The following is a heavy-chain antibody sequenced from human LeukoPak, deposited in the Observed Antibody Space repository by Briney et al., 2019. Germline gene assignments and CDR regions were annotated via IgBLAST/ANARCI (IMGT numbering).Heavy chain of an antibody. CDR1: GFTFDDYA. D-gene: IGHD2-8*01. CDR3: AKDLESGYCTNGVCSYFDY. CDR2: ISWNSGSI. J-gene: IGHJ4*02. V-gene: IGHV3-9*01. Sequence: GRPLRLSCAASGFTFDDYAMHWVRQAPGRGLEWVSGISWNSGSIGYADSVKGRFTISRDNAKNSLYLQMNSLRAEDTALYYCAKDLESGYCTNGVCSYFDYWGQGTLVTVSS.